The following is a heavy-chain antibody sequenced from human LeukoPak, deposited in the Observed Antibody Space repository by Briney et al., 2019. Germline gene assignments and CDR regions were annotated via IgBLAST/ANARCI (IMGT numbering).Heavy chain of an antibody. J-gene: IGHJ4*02. V-gene: IGHV4-38-2*02. D-gene: IGHD3-3*01. Sequence: SETLSLTCTVSGYSISSGYYWGWIRQPPGKGLEWIGSIYHSGSTYYNPSLKSRVTISVDTSKNQFSLKLSSVTAADTAVYYCARSHPYDFWSGYYTTLATFFDYWGQGALVTVSS. CDR3: ARSHPYDFWSGYYTTLATFFDY. CDR2: IYHSGST. CDR1: GYSISSGYY.